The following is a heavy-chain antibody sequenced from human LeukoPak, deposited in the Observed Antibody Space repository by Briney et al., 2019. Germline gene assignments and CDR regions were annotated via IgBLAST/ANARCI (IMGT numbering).Heavy chain of an antibody. D-gene: IGHD3-22*01. V-gene: IGHV4-39*07. CDR3: AREPAFDYYDSSGYGPPWDY. CDR1: GGSISSSSYY. J-gene: IGHJ4*02. Sequence: SETLSLTCTASGGSISSSSYYWGWICQPPGKGLEWIGSIYYSGSTYYNPSLKSRVTISVDASKNQFSLKLSSVTAADTAVYYCAREPAFDYYDSSGYGPPWDYWGQGTLVTVSS. CDR2: IYYSGST.